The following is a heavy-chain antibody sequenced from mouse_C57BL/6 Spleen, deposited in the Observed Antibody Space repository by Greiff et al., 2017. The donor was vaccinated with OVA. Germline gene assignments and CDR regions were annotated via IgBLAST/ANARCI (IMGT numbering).Heavy chain of an antibody. CDR1: GFTFTDYY. Sequence: EVMLVESGGGLVQPGGSLSLSCAASGFTFTDYYMSWVRQPPGKALEWLGFIRNKANGYTTEYSASVKGRFTISRDNSQSILYLQMNALRAEDSATYYCAYCSSLYYYAMDYWGQGTSVTVSS. V-gene: IGHV7-3*01. CDR2: IRNKANGYTT. CDR3: AYCSSLYYYAMDY. J-gene: IGHJ4*01. D-gene: IGHD1-1*01.